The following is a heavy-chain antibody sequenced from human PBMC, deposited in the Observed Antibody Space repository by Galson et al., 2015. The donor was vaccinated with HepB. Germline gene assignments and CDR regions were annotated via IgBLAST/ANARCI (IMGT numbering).Heavy chain of an antibody. Sequence: SLRLSCAASGFTFGDYAMSWVRQAPGKGLEWVGFIRGKAYGGTTEYAASVKGRFTISRDDSKSIAYLQMNSLKTEDTAVYYCTDSLWFGGAYYYYYGMDVWGQGTTVTVSS. J-gene: IGHJ6*02. CDR1: GFTFGDYA. CDR3: TDSLWFGGAYYYYYGMDV. CDR2: IRGKAYGGTT. D-gene: IGHD3-10*01. V-gene: IGHV3-49*04.